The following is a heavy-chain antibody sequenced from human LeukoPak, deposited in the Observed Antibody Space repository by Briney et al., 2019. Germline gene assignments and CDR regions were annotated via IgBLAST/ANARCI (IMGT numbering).Heavy chain of an antibody. V-gene: IGHV3-21*01. CDR3: ARVESYSRYYDFWSGYSRNYFDY. CDR2: ISSSSSYI. CDR1: GFTFSSYS. D-gene: IGHD3-3*01. Sequence: GGSLRLSCAASGFTFSSYSMNWVRQAPGKGLEWVSSISSSSSYIYYADSVKGRFTISRDNAKNSLYLQMNSLRAEDTAVYYCARVESYSRYYDFWSGYSRNYFDYWGQGTLVTVSS. J-gene: IGHJ4*02.